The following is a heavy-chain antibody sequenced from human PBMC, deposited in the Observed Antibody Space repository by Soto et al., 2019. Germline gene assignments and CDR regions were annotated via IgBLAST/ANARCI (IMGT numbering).Heavy chain of an antibody. Sequence: PSETLSLTCTVSGGSISSYYWSWIRQPPGKGLEWIGYIYYSGSTDYNPSLKSRVTISVDTSKNQFSLKLSSVTAADTAVYYCARGFSGWYYFDYWGQGTLVTSPQ. CDR2: IYYSGST. D-gene: IGHD6-19*01. V-gene: IGHV4-59*01. J-gene: IGHJ4*02. CDR1: GGSISSYY. CDR3: ARGFSGWYYFDY.